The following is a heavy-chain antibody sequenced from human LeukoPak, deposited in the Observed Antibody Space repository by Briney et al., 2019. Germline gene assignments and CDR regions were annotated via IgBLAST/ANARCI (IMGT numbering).Heavy chain of an antibody. CDR2: IYTSGST. Sequence: PSETLSLTCTVSGGSISSYYWSWIRQPAGKGLEWIGRIYTSGSTNYNPSLKSRVTISVDKSKSQFSLKLSSVTAADRAVYYCARDGAVAGTVDYWGQGTLVTVSS. D-gene: IGHD6-19*01. CDR1: GGSISSYY. J-gene: IGHJ4*02. CDR3: ARDGAVAGTVDY. V-gene: IGHV4-4*07.